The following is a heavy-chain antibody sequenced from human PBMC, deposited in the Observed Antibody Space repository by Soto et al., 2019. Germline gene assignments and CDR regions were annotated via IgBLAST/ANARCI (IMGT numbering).Heavy chain of an antibody. Sequence: VASVKVSCKASGYTFTGYYMHWVRQAPGQGLEWMGWINPNSGGTNYAQKFQGWVTMTRDTSISTAYMELSRLRSDDTAVYYCARGQGSSGSWFDPWGQGTRVTVSS. D-gene: IGHD6-19*01. CDR1: GYTFTGYY. J-gene: IGHJ5*02. CDR2: INPNSGGT. V-gene: IGHV1-2*04. CDR3: ARGQGSSGSWFDP.